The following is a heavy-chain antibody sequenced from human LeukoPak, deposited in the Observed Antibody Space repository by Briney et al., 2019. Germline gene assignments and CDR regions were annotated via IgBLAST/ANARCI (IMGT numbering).Heavy chain of an antibody. CDR1: GGSISSYY. J-gene: IGHJ4*02. V-gene: IGHV4-59*01. CDR2: IYYSGTT. D-gene: IGHD2-21*01. CDR3: ARRGGAGRSFDY. Sequence: SETLSLTCTVPGGSISSYYWTWIRQPPGKELEWIGNIYYSGTTNYNPSLKSRVTISLDTSKNQFSLKVSSVTAADTAVYYCARRGGAGRSFDYWGQGTLVTVSS.